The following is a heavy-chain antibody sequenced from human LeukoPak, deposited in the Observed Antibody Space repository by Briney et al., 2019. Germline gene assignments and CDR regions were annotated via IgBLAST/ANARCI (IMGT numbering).Heavy chain of an antibody. Sequence: GGSLRLSCAASGFTFSSYWMHWVRQAPGKGLVWVSRVNSDESGITYADSVKGRFTISRDNAKNILYLQMNSLRAEDTGVYYCARDRGTWFDSWGQGTLATVSS. D-gene: IGHD3-10*01. V-gene: IGHV3-74*03. CDR2: VNSDESGI. CDR1: GFTFSSYW. CDR3: ARDRGTWFDS. J-gene: IGHJ5*01.